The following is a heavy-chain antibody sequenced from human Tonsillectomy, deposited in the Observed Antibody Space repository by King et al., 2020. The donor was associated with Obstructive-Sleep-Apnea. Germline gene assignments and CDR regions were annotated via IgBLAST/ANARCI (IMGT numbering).Heavy chain of an antibody. CDR3: ARDGGGIVATIDYYYGMDV. CDR2: ISSSGSYT. Sequence: VQLVESGGGLVKPGGSLRLSCAASGFSLSDYYMSWIRQAPGKGLEWLSYISSSGSYTKYADSVKGRFTVSRDNGEDSLYLQMNSLRAEDTAVYYCARDGGGIVATIDYYYGMDVWGQGTTVTVSS. CDR1: GFSLSDYY. V-gene: IGHV3-11*06. D-gene: IGHD5-12*01. J-gene: IGHJ6*02.